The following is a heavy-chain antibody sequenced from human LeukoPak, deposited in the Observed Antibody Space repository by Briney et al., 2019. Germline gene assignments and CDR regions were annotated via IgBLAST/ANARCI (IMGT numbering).Heavy chain of an antibody. CDR2: IYYSGST. Sequence: SETLSLTCSVSGDSISTSSSYWGWIRQPPGKGLEWIGSIYYSGSTYYNTSLKSRVTISVDTSKNRFSLKLSSVTAADTAVYFCARVYSSSWYFNWFDPWGQGTLVTVSS. CDR3: ARVYSSSWYFNWFDP. CDR1: GDSISTSSSY. D-gene: IGHD6-13*01. J-gene: IGHJ5*02. V-gene: IGHV4-39*01.